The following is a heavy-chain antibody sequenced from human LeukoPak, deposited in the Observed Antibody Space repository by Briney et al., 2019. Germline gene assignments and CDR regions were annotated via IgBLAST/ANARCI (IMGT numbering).Heavy chain of an antibody. CDR2: INHSGST. V-gene: IGHV4-34*01. J-gene: IGHJ4*02. CDR3: ASRTYYYGSGSYSEIDY. Sequence: PSETLSLTCAVYGGSFSGYYWSWIRQPPGKGLEWIGEINHSGSTNYNPSLKSRVTISVDTSKNQFSLKLSSVTAADTAVYYCASRTYYYGSGSYSEIDYWGQGTLVTVSS. CDR1: GGSFSGYY. D-gene: IGHD3-10*01.